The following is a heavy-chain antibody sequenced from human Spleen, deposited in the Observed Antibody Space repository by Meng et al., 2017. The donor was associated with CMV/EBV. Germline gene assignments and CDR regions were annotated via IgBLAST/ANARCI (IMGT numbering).Heavy chain of an antibody. CDR1: GFTFSGSA. D-gene: IGHD3-22*01. CDR3: TSRTYYYDSYASYHWFDP. V-gene: IGHV3-73*01. J-gene: IGHJ5*02. CDR2: IRTKANNYAT. Sequence: GESLKISCAASGFTFSGSAMHWVRQASGKGLEWVGRIRTKANNYATAYAASVKGRFTISRDDSKNTAYLQMNSLKTEDTAVYYCTSRTYYYDSYASYHWFDPWGQGTLVTVSS.